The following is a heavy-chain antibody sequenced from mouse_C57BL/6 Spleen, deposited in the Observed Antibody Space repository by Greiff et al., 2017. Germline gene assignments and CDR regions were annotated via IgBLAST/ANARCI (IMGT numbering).Heavy chain of an antibody. CDR3: TSRVSSEYYFDY. V-gene: IGHV1-15*01. J-gene: IGHJ2*01. Sequence: QVQLQPSGAELVRPGASVTLSCQASGYTFPDYEMHWVKQTPVHGLEWIGAIDPETGGTAYNQKFKGKAILTADKSSSTAYMELRSRTSEDSAVYDGTSRVSSEYYFDYWGQGTTRTDSS. CDR2: IDPETGGT. CDR1: GYTFPDYE.